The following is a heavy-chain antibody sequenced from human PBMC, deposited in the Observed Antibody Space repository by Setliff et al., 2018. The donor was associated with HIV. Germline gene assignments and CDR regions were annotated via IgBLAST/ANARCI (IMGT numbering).Heavy chain of an antibody. J-gene: IGHJ4*02. Sequence: PSETLSLTCTVSGGSISSGSYYWSWIRQPAGKGLEWIGRIYTSGSTNYNPSLKSRITISVNKSKSQFSLRLTSVTAADTAVYYCARGANFWSGYDSWGQGTLVTVSS. CDR3: ARGANFWSGYDS. V-gene: IGHV4-61*02. CDR2: IYTSGST. CDR1: GGSISSGSYY. D-gene: IGHD3-3*01.